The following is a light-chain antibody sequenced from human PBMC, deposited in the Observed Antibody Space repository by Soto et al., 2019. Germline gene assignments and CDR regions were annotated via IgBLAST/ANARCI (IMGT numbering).Light chain of an antibody. Sequence: DIELTQSPATLSASVGDRVTITCRASQSIGTWVAWYQQKPGEAPKVLIYDASKLQTGVPARFSGRGSGTDFTFTISSLQSDDSGTYYCQQFDDLPITFGQGTRLEIK. CDR3: QQFDDLPIT. CDR2: DAS. CDR1: QSIGTW. V-gene: IGKV1-33*01. J-gene: IGKJ5*01.